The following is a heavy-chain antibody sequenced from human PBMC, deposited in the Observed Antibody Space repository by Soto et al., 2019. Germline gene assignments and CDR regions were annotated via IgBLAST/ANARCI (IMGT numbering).Heavy chain of an antibody. CDR1: GFTFSDYY. J-gene: IGHJ3*02. D-gene: IGHD3-9*01. CDR3: IVLTGPRNPWAFDI. V-gene: IGHV3-11*06. Sequence: GESLKLSCAASGFTFSDYYMSWIRQASGKGLEWVSYISSSSSYTNYADSVKGRFTISRDNAKNSLYLQMNSLRAEGTAVYYCIVLTGPRNPWAFDIWGQGTMVTV. CDR2: ISSSSSYT.